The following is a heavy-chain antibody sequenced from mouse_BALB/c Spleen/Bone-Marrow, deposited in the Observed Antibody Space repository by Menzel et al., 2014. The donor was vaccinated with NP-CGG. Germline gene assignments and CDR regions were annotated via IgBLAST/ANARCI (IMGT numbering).Heavy chain of an antibody. CDR1: GYSFTDYN. D-gene: IGHD2-3*01. CDR3: ARGHDGYRTWFAY. J-gene: IGHJ3*01. V-gene: IGHV1-39*01. CDR2: IDPSYGGT. Sequence: EVKLMESGPELEKPGASVKMSCKASGYSFTDYNMNWVKQSNGKSLEWIGNIDPSYGGTTYNQKFKGKATLTVDKSSSTVYMQLKSLTSEGSAVYYCARGHDGYRTWFAYWGQGTLVTVSA.